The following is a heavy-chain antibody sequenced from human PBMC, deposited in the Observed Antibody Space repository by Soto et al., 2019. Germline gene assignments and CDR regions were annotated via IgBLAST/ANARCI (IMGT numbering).Heavy chain of an antibody. J-gene: IGHJ4*02. CDR1: GGSISSGDYS. CDR3: ARVRREYDNSGPVDY. V-gene: IGHV4-30-2*01. Sequence: SETLSLTCAVSGGSISSGDYSWSWIRQPPGKGLEWIGYIYYGGSTYYNPSLQSRVTMSVDRSRNQFSLKLNSVTAADTAVYYCARVRREYDNSGPVDYWGQGTLVTVSS. CDR2: IYYGGST. D-gene: IGHD3-22*01.